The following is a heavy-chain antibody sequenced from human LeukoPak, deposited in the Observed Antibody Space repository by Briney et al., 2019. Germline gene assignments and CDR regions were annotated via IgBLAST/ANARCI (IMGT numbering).Heavy chain of an antibody. CDR1: GFTFSSDW. Sequence: GGSLRLSCAAPGFTFSSDWMSWVRQAPGKGLEWVANIKQDGSEKYYVDSVKGRFTISRDNAKNSLYLQMNSLRAEDTAVYYCARVYCSGGSCSPFDYWGQGTLVTVSS. CDR3: ARVYCSGGSCSPFDY. CDR2: IKQDGSEK. V-gene: IGHV3-7*01. D-gene: IGHD2-15*01. J-gene: IGHJ4*02.